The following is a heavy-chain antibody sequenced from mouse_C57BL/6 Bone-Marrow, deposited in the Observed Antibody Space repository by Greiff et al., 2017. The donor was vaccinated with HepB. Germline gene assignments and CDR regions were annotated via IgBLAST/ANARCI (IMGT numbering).Heavy chain of an antibody. CDR2: IDPSDSYT. Sequence: VQLQQPGAELVMPGASVKLSCKASGYTFTSYWMHWVKQRPGQGLEWIGEIDPSDSYTNYNQKFKGKSTLTVDKSSSTAYMQLSSLKSEDSAVYYCARKRIYYGSAWFADWGQGTLVTVSA. CDR3: ARKRIYYGSAWFAD. J-gene: IGHJ3*01. V-gene: IGHV1-69*01. CDR1: GYTFTSYW. D-gene: IGHD1-1*01.